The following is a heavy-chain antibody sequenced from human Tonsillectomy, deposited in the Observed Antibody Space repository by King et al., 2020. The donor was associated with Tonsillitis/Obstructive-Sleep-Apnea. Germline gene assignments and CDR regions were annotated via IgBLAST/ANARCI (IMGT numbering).Heavy chain of an antibody. Sequence: VQLVESGGGLVQPGGSLRLSCAASRFIVRSNYMSWVRQAPGKGLEWVSFIYSGGSTYYADSVKGRFTISRDNSKNTLYLQMNSLRAEDTAVYYCARVDCNSTSCRDYWGQGTLVTVSS. CDR2: IYSGGST. CDR1: RFIVRSNY. V-gene: IGHV3-66*01. J-gene: IGHJ4*02. D-gene: IGHD2-2*01. CDR3: ARVDCNSTSCRDY.